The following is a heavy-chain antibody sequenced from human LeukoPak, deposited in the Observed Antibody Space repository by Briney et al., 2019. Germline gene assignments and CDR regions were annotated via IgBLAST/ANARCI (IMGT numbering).Heavy chain of an antibody. CDR1: GYTLTELS. J-gene: IGHJ5*02. Sequence: VASVKVSCKVSGYTLTELSMHCVRQAPGKGLEWMGGFDPEDGETIYAQKFQGRVTMTEDTSTDTAYMELSSLRSEDTAVYYCATDFSFGSGWYWGFDPWGQGTLVTVSS. CDR2: FDPEDGET. V-gene: IGHV1-24*01. CDR3: ATDFSFGSGWYWGFDP. D-gene: IGHD6-19*01.